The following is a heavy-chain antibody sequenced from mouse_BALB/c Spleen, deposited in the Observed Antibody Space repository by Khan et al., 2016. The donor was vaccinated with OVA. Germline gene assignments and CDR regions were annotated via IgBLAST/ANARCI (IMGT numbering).Heavy chain of an antibody. CDR3: TRAYYRYDGYYAMDY. Sequence: QVQLQQPGPGLVAPSQSLSITCTVSGFSLSRYNVHWVRQPPGKGLEWLGMIWGGGGTDYTSALKSRLSISKDDSKRQVFLKMISLQTDDTAMYYSTRAYYRYDGYYAMDYWGQGTSVTVSS. CDR1: GFSLSRYN. V-gene: IGHV2-6-4*01. J-gene: IGHJ4*01. D-gene: IGHD2-14*01. CDR2: IWGGGGT.